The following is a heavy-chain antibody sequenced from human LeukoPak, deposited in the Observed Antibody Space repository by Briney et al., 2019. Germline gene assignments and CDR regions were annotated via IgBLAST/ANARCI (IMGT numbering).Heavy chain of an antibody. D-gene: IGHD2-2*01. Sequence: ASVKVSCKASGYTLTNYALNWVRQAPGQGLEWMGWINTNTGNPTYAQGFTGRFVFSLDTSVNAAYLQISSLKAEDTAIYYCARVQGYCSTTSCYPHYWGQGTLVTVSS. CDR3: ARVQGYCSTTSCYPHY. CDR1: GYTLTNYA. V-gene: IGHV7-4-1*02. CDR2: INTNTGNP. J-gene: IGHJ4*02.